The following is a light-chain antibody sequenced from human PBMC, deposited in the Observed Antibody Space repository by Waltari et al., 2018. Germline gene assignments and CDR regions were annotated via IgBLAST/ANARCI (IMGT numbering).Light chain of an antibody. CDR2: LVS. V-gene: IGKV2-28*01. CDR1: QSLLHRNGNNY. J-gene: IGKJ1*01. Sequence: DIVMTQSPLSLPVTPGEPASISCRSSQSLLHRNGNNYLDWYLQKPGQSPQLLFYLVSNRASGVPDRFSASGSGTDFTLKISRVEAEDVGVYYCMQSLQALWTFGQGTKVEIK. CDR3: MQSLQALWT.